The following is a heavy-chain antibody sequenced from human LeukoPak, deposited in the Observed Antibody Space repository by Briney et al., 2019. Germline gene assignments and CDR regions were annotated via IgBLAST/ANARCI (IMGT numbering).Heavy chain of an antibody. Sequence: PSQTLSLTCTVSGGSISSDTYYWSWIRQPAGKGLEWIVRIYISGTTNYNPSLKNRVTMSVDTSKNQFSLELSSVTAADTAVYYCAGYTRVAIAYKWYDPWGQGILVTVSS. J-gene: IGHJ5*02. CDR3: AGYTRVAIAYKWYDP. CDR1: GGSISSDTYY. CDR2: IYISGTT. V-gene: IGHV4-61*02. D-gene: IGHD5-12*01.